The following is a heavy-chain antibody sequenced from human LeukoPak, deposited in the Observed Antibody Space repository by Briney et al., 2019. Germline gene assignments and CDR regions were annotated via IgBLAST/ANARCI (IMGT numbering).Heavy chain of an antibody. J-gene: IGHJ3*02. CDR2: IRGGGTSE. Sequence: GGSLRLSCTASGFTFSAYAMMWVRQAPGKGPEWVSAIRGGGTSEFYAESVKGRFRISRDNSKDTLFLQMNSLRAEDTAVYYCARDPNGDYIGAFDMWGPGTMVTVSS. D-gene: IGHD4-17*01. CDR1: GFTFSAYA. CDR3: ARDPNGDYIGAFDM. V-gene: IGHV3-23*01.